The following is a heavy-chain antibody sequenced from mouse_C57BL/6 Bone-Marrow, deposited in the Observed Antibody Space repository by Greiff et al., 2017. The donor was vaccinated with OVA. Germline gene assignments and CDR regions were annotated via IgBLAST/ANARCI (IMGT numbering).Heavy chain of an antibody. CDR3: ARRATPFAY. CDR1: GFTFSSYG. Sequence: EVNVVESGGDLVKPGGSLKLSCAASGFTFSSYGMSWVRQTPDKRLEWVATISSGGSYTYYPDSVKGRFTISRDNAKNTLYLQMSSLKSEDTAMYYCARRATPFAYWGQGTLVTVSA. J-gene: IGHJ3*01. V-gene: IGHV5-6*02. CDR2: ISSGGSYT. D-gene: IGHD6-1*01.